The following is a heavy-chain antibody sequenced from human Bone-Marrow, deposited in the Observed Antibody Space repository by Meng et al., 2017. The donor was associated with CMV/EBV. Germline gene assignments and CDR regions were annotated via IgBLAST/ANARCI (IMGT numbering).Heavy chain of an antibody. CDR2: IYDSGTT. V-gene: IGHV4-39*01. CDR1: GGSISSSDYY. Sequence: CTVSGGSISSSDYYWVWIRQPPGKGLEWIGSIYDSGTTYYNPSLKSRVTISLDKSKRQFSLRLSSVTAADTAVYFCARRTGLRPVDYWGKGTLVTVSS. D-gene: IGHD3/OR15-3a*01. J-gene: IGHJ4*02. CDR3: ARRTGLRPVDY.